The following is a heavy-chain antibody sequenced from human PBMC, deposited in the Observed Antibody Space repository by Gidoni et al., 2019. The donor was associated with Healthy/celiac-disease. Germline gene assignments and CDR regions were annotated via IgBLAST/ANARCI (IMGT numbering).Heavy chain of an antibody. Sequence: EVQLLESGGGLVQPGGSLRLSCSASGFPFRSYAMSWVRQAPGKGLEWVSAISGSWCSTYYADSVKGRFTISRDNSKNTLYLQMNSLRAEDTAVYYCAKEWTYCSSTSCYEGDYFDYWGQGTLVTVSS. D-gene: IGHD2-2*01. CDR1: GFPFRSYA. CDR3: AKEWTYCSSTSCYEGDYFDY. J-gene: IGHJ4*02. V-gene: IGHV3-23*01. CDR2: ISGSWCST.